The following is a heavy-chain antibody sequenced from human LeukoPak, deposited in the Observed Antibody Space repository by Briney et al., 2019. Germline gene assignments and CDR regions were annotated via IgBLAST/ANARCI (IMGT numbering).Heavy chain of an antibody. Sequence: PGGSLRLSCAASGFTFSSYSMNWDRQAPGKGLEWVSSISSSSSYIYYADSVKGRFTISRDNAKNSLYLQMNSLRAEDTAVYYCARDLRRIPPVRYAPRMCRRCDAFDIWGQGTMVTVSS. J-gene: IGHJ3*02. D-gene: IGHD3-16*01. CDR2: ISSSSSYI. V-gene: IGHV3-21*01. CDR1: GFTFSSYS. CDR3: ARDLRRIPPVRYAPRMCRRCDAFDI.